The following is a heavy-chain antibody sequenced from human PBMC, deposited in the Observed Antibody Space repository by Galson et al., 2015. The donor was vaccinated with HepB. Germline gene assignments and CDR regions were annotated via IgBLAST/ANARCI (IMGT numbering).Heavy chain of an antibody. CDR1: EYTFTGYY. CDR3: ARGGVGDYFKGHLDY. D-gene: IGHD4-17*01. J-gene: IGHJ4*02. CDR2: INPNTGGT. V-gene: IGHV1-2*06. Sequence: SVKVSCKASEYTFTGYYMHWVRQAPGQGLEWMGRINPNTGGTNYAQKFQGRVTMTRDTSSSTAYMELIGLRFDDTAVYYCARGGVGDYFKGHLDYWGPGTLLTVSS.